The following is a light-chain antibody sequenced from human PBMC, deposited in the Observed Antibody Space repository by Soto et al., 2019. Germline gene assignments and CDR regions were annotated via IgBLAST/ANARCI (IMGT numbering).Light chain of an antibody. CDR2: GAS. Sequence: EIVLTQSPGTLSLSPGERATLSCRASQSVSSSYFAWYQQKPGQAPRLLIYGASSRATGIPDRFSGSGSGKDFTLTISRLEPADFAVYYCQQYGSSPPVTFGQGTKVEIK. CDR1: QSVSSSY. V-gene: IGKV3-20*01. J-gene: IGKJ1*01. CDR3: QQYGSSPPVT.